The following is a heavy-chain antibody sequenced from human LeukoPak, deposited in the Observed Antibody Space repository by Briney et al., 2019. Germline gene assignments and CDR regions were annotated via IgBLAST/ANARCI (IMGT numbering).Heavy chain of an antibody. CDR3: ARSESDWLIYTKYYFDY. V-gene: IGHV1-2*02. CDR2: IKPNSGGT. CDR1: GYSFADYY. D-gene: IGHD3-9*01. Sequence: AATVKVSCKASGYSFADYYMHWVRQAPGQGLEWMGWIKPNSGGTRSAQKFQGRVTMTRDTSISTAYMELSRLRSDDTAVYYCARSESDWLIYTKYYFDYWGQGTLVTVSS. J-gene: IGHJ4*02.